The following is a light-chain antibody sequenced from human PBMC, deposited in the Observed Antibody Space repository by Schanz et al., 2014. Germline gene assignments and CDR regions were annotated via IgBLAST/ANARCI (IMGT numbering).Light chain of an antibody. CDR2: EGN. CDR1: SSNVGSYDL. CDR3: CSYTSSSLGV. Sequence: QSALTQPASVSGSPGQSITISCTGTSSNVGSYDLVSWYQHHPGKAPKLMIYEGNKRPSGVSNRFSGSKSGNTASLTISGLQAEDEADYYCCSYTSSSLGVFGGGTKLTVL. V-gene: IGLV2-14*02. J-gene: IGLJ2*01.